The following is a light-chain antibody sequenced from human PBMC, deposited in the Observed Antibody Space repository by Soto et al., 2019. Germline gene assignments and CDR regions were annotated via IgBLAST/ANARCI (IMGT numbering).Light chain of an antibody. V-gene: IGKV1D-13*01. Sequence: AIQMTPSPSSLSASVGDRVTITCRASQGIRNDLGWYQQKPGKAPKLLIYDASNLDSGVPSRFSGSGSGTEFSLTISNLQPDDCATYYCQQYENYWTFGQGTKVDIK. CDR1: QGIRND. J-gene: IGKJ1*01. CDR3: QQYENYWT. CDR2: DAS.